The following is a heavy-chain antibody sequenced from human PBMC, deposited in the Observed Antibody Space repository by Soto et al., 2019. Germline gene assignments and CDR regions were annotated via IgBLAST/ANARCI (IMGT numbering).Heavy chain of an antibody. D-gene: IGHD3-3*01. CDR3: ARGSHFDFSSGYADSFDV. Sequence: SETLSLTGAVYGGSFSGYYWGGFRQPPGKGLEWIGEVKHSGNINYNPSLKTRLTVSVDTSKNQFSLKLSSMTAADTAMYYCARGSHFDFSSGYADSFDVWGQGTMVTVS. J-gene: IGHJ3*01. CDR1: GGSFSGYY. CDR2: VKHSGNI. V-gene: IGHV4-34*01.